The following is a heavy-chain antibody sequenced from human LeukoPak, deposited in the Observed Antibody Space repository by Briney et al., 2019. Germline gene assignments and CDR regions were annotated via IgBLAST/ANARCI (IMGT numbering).Heavy chain of an antibody. D-gene: IGHD5-12*01. CDR3: ARQGGSVLHYSDY. J-gene: IGHJ4*02. Sequence: SETLSLTCTVSGGSISSSSYYWGWIRQPPWKGLEWIGSIYYSGSTYYNPSLKSRVTISVDTSKNQFSLKLSSVTAADTAVYYCARQGGSVLHYSDYWGQGTLVTVSS. CDR2: IYYSGST. V-gene: IGHV4-39*01. CDR1: GGSISSSSYY.